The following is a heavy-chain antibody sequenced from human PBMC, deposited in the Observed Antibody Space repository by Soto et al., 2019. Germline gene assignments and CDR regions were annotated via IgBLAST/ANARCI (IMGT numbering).Heavy chain of an antibody. Sequence: QVQLQQWGAGLLKPSETLSLTCAVYGGSFSGYYWSWIRQPPGKGLEWIGEINHSGSTNYNPSLKSRVTISVDTSKNQFSLKLSSVPAADTAVYYCARGGRIAAAGTFDPWGQGTLVTVSS. V-gene: IGHV4-34*01. CDR3: ARGGRIAAAGTFDP. D-gene: IGHD6-13*01. CDR1: GGSFSGYY. CDR2: INHSGST. J-gene: IGHJ5*02.